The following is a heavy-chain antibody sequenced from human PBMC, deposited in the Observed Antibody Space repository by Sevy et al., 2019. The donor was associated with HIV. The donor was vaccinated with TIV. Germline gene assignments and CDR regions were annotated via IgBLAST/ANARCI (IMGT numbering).Heavy chain of an antibody. D-gene: IGHD6-13*01. CDR3: TRWKAAQSIFDY. CDR2: LKSDVYGGTV. CDR1: GFTFGDYC. J-gene: IGHJ4*02. V-gene: IGHV3-49*04. Sequence: GGSLRLSCTASGFTFGDYCMSWVRQAPGKGLEWVAFLKSDVYGGTVDHAGSVRGRFVMLKENSKTIADLQMNDRKTEDTGVYYCTRWKAAQSIFDYWGQGALVTVSS.